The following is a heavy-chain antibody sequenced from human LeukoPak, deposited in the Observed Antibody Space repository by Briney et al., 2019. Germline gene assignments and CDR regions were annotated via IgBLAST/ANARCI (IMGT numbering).Heavy chain of an antibody. CDR2: ISGSGGST. Sequence: GGSLRLSCAASGFTFSSYAMSWVRHAPGKGLEWVSAISGSGGSTYYADSVRGRFTISRDNSKNTLYLQMNSLRAEDTAVYYCAKPLGGYSYGANFDYWGQGTLVTVSS. J-gene: IGHJ4*02. D-gene: IGHD5-18*01. V-gene: IGHV3-23*01. CDR3: AKPLGGYSYGANFDY. CDR1: GFTFSSYA.